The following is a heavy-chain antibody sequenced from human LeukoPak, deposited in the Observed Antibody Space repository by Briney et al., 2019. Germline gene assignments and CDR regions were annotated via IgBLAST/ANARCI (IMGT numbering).Heavy chain of an antibody. CDR3: AREAEMYYDFWSGISGVWYYYYYMDV. V-gene: IGHV4-30-2*01. Sequence: PSQTLSLTCTVSGGSISSGGYYWSWIRQPPGKGLEWIGYIYHSGSTYYNPSLKSRVTVSVDRSKNQFSLKLSSVTAADTAVYYCAREAEMYYDFWSGISGVWYYYYYMDVWAKGPRSPSP. D-gene: IGHD3-3*01. CDR2: IYHSGST. J-gene: IGHJ6*03. CDR1: GGSISSGGYY.